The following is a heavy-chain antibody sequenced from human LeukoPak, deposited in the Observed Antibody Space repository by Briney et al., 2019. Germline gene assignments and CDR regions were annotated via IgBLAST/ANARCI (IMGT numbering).Heavy chain of an antibody. CDR3: SSDGTGHYPKPAA. Sequence: GGSLRLSCAPPGFSFSSYSMNWVREAPGKGREWGSCISSSISYIYYAHSVKGRCTISRENAKKSLYMQMDSLRAENTPVYYFSSDGTGHYPKPAAWGQGTLVTVSS. J-gene: IGHJ5*02. D-gene: IGHD3-9*01. CDR2: ISSSISYI. V-gene: IGHV3-21*01. CDR1: GFSFSSYS.